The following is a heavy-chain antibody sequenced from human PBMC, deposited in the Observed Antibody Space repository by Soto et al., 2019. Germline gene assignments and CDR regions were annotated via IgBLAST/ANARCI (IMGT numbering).Heavy chain of an antibody. D-gene: IGHD2-2*02. V-gene: IGHV1-69*10. J-gene: IGHJ3*02. CDR1: GGTFSSYA. CDR3: ARDRAPVSDTLDTHAFAM. CDR2: IIAGSGST. Sequence: ASVKVSCKASGGTFSSYAISWVRQAPGQGLEWMGWIIAGSGSTNYEQRFQERVTITRDTSTTTVHMELSSLKSEDTAIYYCARDRAPVSDTLDTHAFAMWGQGTMVTVSS.